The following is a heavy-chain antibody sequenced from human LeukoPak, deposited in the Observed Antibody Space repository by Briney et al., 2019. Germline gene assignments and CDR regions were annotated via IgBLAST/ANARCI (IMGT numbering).Heavy chain of an antibody. Sequence: GGSLRLSCAASGFTASSNYMSWVRQAPGKGLEWVSVIYSGGSTYYADSVKGRFTISRDNSKNTLYLQMNSLRAEDTAVYYCARVGIIGVVIDYWGQGTLVTVSS. CDR2: IYSGGST. CDR3: ARVGIIGVVIDY. D-gene: IGHD3-3*01. V-gene: IGHV3-53*01. J-gene: IGHJ4*02. CDR1: GFTASSNY.